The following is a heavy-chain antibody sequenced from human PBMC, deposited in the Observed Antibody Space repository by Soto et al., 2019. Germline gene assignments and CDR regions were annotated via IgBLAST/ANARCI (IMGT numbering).Heavy chain of an antibody. CDR1: GFMFSHFW. V-gene: IGHV3-7*01. CDR2: IKEDGSEK. Sequence: GGSLRLSCATSGFMFSHFWMGWARQVPGKGLEWVANIKEDGSEKYYADSVTGRFTISRDNGKNSLWLQMTGLRAEDTALYYCGRRKTGHDAFDIWGQGTLVTVSS. J-gene: IGHJ3*02. CDR3: GRRKTGHDAFDI.